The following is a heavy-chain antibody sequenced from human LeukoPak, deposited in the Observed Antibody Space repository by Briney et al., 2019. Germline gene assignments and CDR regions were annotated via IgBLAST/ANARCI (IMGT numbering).Heavy chain of an antibody. CDR1: GFTLSSYE. V-gene: IGHV3-48*03. J-gene: IGHJ4*02. D-gene: IGHD2-2*01. CDR3: AREWDYCSSTSCYPPRGAVHY. CDR2: IRSSSGSAI. Sequence: PGGSLRLSCAASGFTLSSYEMNWVRQAPGKGLEWVAYIRSSSGSAIYYADSVEGRFTISRDNAKNSLYLQMNSLRAEDTAVYYCAREWDYCSSTSCYPPRGAVHYWGQGTLVTVSS.